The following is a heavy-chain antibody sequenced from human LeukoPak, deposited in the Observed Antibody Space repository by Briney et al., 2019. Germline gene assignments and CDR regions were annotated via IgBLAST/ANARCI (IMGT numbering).Heavy chain of an antibody. CDR2: ISGSGGST. Sequence: GGSLRLSCAASGFTFSSYAMSWVRQAPGKGLEWVSAISGSGGSTYYADSVKGRFTISRDNSKNTLYLQMNSLRDEDTAVYYCANRGLPDSSGYYYPLPYFDYWGQGTLVTVSS. V-gene: IGHV3-23*01. D-gene: IGHD3-22*01. CDR1: GFTFSSYA. CDR3: ANRGLPDSSGYYYPLPYFDY. J-gene: IGHJ4*02.